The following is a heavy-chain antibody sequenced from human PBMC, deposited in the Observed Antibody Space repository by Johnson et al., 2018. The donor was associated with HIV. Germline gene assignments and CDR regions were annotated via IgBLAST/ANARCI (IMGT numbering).Heavy chain of an antibody. CDR1: GFSFDDYV. CDR2: ISWNSGSI. Sequence: EVQLVESGGGLLQPGRSLRLSCVASGFSFDDYVMHWVRQAPGKGLEWVSGISWNSGSIGYADSVKGRFTISRDNAKNSLYLQMNSLRAEDTALYYCAGYSSSWYDAFDIWGQGTMVTVSS. V-gene: IGHV3-9*01. D-gene: IGHD6-13*01. J-gene: IGHJ3*02. CDR3: AGYSSSWYDAFDI.